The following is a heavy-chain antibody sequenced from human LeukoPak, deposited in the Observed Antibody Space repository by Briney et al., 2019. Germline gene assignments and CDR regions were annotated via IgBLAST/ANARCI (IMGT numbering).Heavy chain of an antibody. D-gene: IGHD3-22*01. CDR3: ARWRRYYDSSGYYSHAFDI. CDR2: IYSCGST. V-gene: IGHV3-66*01. J-gene: IGHJ3*02. Sequence: GGSLRLSCAASGFTVSSNYMSWVRQAPGKGLEWVSVIYSCGSTYYADSVKGRFTISRDNSKNTLYLQMNSLRAEDTAVYYCARWRRYYDSSGYYSHAFDIWGQGTMVTVSS. CDR1: GFTVSSNY.